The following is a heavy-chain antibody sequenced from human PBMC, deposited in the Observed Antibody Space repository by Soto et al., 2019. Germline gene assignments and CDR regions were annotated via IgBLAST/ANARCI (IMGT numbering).Heavy chain of an antibody. V-gene: IGHV3-23*01. CDR3: ATNHDYGDPYGMDV. Sequence: GGSLRLSCAASGLTFSSYAMSWVRQAPGKGLEWVSTISGTGGSTYYPDSVKGWFTISRDNSKNTVYLQMNSLRAEDAAVYYCATNHDYGDPYGMDVWGQGTTVTVSS. D-gene: IGHD4-17*01. J-gene: IGHJ6*02. CDR1: GLTFSSYA. CDR2: ISGTGGST.